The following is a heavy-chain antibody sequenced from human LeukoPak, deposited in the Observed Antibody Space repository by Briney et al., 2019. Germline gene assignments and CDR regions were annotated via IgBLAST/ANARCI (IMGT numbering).Heavy chain of an antibody. J-gene: IGHJ4*02. CDR2: IYYSGST. CDR3: ARHEREWLVDY. Sequence: PSETLSLTCTVSGGSISSYYWSWIRQPPGKGLEWIGYIYYSGSTNYNPSLKSRVTISVDTSKNQFSLKLSSVTAADTAVYYCARHEREWLVDYRGQGTLVTVSS. CDR1: GGSISSYY. V-gene: IGHV4-59*08. D-gene: IGHD6-19*01.